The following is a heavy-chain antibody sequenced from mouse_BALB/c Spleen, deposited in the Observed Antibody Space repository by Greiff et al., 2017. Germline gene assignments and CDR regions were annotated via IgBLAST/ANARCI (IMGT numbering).Heavy chain of an antibody. CDR2: IDPANGNT. J-gene: IGHJ2*01. D-gene: IGHD2-2*01. CDR3: APVYYGYDAFDY. V-gene: IGHV14-3*02. CDR1: GFNIKDTY. Sequence: VQLQQSGAELVKPGASVKLSCTASGFNIKDTYMHWVKQRPEQGLEWIGRIDPANGNTKYDPKFQGKATITADTSSNTAYLQLSSLTSEDTAVYYCAPVYYGYDAFDYWGQGTTLTVSA.